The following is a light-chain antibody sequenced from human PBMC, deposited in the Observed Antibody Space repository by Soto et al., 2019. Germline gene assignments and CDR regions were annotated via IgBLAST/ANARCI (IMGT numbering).Light chain of an antibody. V-gene: IGLV1-47*01. Sequence: QAVVTQPPSASGTPGQTVTISCSGRFSNIGSNFIYWYQQLPGTAPKLLIYRNNERPSGVPDRFSASKSGTSASLAISGLRSEDEADYHCAAWDDSLSGVVFGGGTKLTVL. CDR2: RNN. J-gene: IGLJ3*02. CDR3: AAWDDSLSGVV. CDR1: FSNIGSNF.